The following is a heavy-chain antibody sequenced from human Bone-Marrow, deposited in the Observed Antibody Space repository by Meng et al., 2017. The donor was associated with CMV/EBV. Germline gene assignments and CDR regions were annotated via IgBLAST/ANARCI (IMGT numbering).Heavy chain of an antibody. CDR1: GYTFTSYD. J-gene: IGHJ6*02. D-gene: IGHD3-16*01. V-gene: IGHV1-46*01. CDR3: AREGGFSVGGMDV. CDR2: INPSGGST. Sequence: KVSFKASGYTFTSYDMHWVRQAPGQGLEWMGIINPSGGSTIYAQKFQGRVTMTRDTSTSTVYMERSSLRSEDTAVYYCAREGGFSVGGMDVWGQGTTVTVYS.